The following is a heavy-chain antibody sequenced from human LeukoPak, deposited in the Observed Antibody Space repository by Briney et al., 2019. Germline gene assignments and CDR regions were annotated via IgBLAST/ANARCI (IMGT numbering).Heavy chain of an antibody. V-gene: IGHV1-18*01. Sequence: ASVKVSCKASGYTFTSYGISWVRQAPGQGLEWMGWISACNGNTNYAQKLQGRVTMTTDTSTSTAYMELRSLRSDDTAVYYCARGKTTVTTNWFDPWGQGTPVTVSS. D-gene: IGHD4-17*01. CDR2: ISACNGNT. CDR3: ARGKTTVTTNWFDP. J-gene: IGHJ5*02. CDR1: GYTFTSYG.